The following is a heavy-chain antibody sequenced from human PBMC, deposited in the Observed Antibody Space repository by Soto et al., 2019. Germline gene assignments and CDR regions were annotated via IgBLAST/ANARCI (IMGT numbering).Heavy chain of an antibody. J-gene: IGHJ6*02. CDR1: GYSFTAYY. D-gene: IGHD3-9*01. Sequence: ASVKVSCKASGYSFTAYYIHWVRQAPGQGLEWMGIINPSVGNTRYTQNFQGRVTMTRDTSTNSVYLELSSLRSDDTAVYYCAKSILTGPEYYYGMDVWGQGTTVTVSS. V-gene: IGHV1-46*01. CDR2: INPSVGNT. CDR3: AKSILTGPEYYYGMDV.